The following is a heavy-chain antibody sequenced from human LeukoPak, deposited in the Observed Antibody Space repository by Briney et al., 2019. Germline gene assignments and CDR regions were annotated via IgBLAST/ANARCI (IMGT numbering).Heavy chain of an antibody. Sequence: ASVKVSCKASGYTFTNSYIHWVRQAPGQILEWMGLINPDGGNTNYAQNFQGRVTLTRDTSTSTVYMELSSLRSEDTAIYYCARIRDGYNDAYDLWGQGTVVTVPS. J-gene: IGHJ3*01. V-gene: IGHV1-46*01. CDR1: GYTFTNSY. CDR2: INPDGGNT. D-gene: IGHD5-24*01. CDR3: ARIRDGYNDAYDL.